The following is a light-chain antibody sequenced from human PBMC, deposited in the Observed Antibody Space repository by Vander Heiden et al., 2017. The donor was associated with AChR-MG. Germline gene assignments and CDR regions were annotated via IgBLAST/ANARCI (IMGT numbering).Light chain of an antibody. CDR2: EAS. V-gene: IGKV1-5*03. Sequence: DIQMTQSPSTLSASVGDRVTITCRASQYLGTWLAWYQQKPGKAPNLLIYEASSLASGVPSRFSGSGSGTEFTLTINSLQPDDFATFYCQQDNSYPYTFGQRTKLEIK. CDR1: QYLGTW. J-gene: IGKJ2*01. CDR3: QQDNSYPYT.